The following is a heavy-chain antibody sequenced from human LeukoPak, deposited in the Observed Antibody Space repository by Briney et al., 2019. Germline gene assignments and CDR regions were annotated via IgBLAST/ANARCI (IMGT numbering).Heavy chain of an antibody. Sequence: GGSLRLSCAASGFTFSTYSMHWVRQAPGKGLEWVSSIRSGSTYINYADSVKGRFTISRDNSKNTLYLQMNSLRAEDTAVYYCAKDRMMVGAVYFDYWGQGTLVTVSS. CDR1: GFTFSTYS. CDR2: IRSGSTYI. CDR3: AKDRMMVGAVYFDY. J-gene: IGHJ4*02. V-gene: IGHV3-21*04. D-gene: IGHD1-26*01.